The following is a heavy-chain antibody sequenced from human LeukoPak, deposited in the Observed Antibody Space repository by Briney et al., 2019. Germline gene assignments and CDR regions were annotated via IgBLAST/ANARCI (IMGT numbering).Heavy chain of an antibody. D-gene: IGHD3-16*01. CDR2: IKSKTDGGTT. V-gene: IGHV3-15*01. J-gene: IGHJ6*03. CDR1: GFTFSIAW. Sequence: HPGGSLRLSCAASGFTFSIAWMSWVRQAPGKGLEWVGRIKSKTDGGTTDYAAPVKGRFTISRDDSKNTLYLQMNSLKTEDTAVYYCTTEGEPRTYYCYYMDVWGKGTTVTVSS. CDR3: TTEGEPRTYYCYYMDV.